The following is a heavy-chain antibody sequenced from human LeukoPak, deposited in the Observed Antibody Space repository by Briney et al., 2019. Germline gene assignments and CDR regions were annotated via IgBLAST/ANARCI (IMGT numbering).Heavy chain of an antibody. D-gene: IGHD5-24*01. J-gene: IGHJ4*02. CDR2: IRNKANSYTT. CDR3: AREIQLWSQPHYSDY. V-gene: IGHV3-72*01. Sequence: GGSLRLSCAASGFTFSDHCMDWVRQAPGKGLEWIGRIRNKANSYTTEYAASVKGRFTISRDDSKNSLYLQMNSLKTDDTAVYYCAREIQLWSQPHYSDYWGQGTLVTVSS. CDR1: GFTFSDHC.